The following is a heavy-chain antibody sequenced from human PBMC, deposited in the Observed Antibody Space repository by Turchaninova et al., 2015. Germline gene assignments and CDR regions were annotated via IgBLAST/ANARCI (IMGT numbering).Heavy chain of an antibody. Sequence: EVQLVESGGGLVKPGGSLRLSCAASGFTFSSYSMNWVRQAPGKGLEWVSSISSSSSYIYYADSGKGRFTMPRDNAKNSLYLQMNSLGAEDTAVYYCARDAIAAAGRCVYWGQGTLVTVSS. CDR2: ISSSSSYI. CDR1: GFTFSSYS. D-gene: IGHD6-13*01. CDR3: ARDAIAAAGRCVY. V-gene: IGHV3-21*01. J-gene: IGHJ4*02.